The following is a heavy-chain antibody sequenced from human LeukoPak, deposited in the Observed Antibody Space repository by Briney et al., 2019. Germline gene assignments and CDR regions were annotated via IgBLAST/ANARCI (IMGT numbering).Heavy chain of an antibody. CDR1: GGSISSYY. Sequence: SETLSLTCTVSGGSISSYYWSWIRQPPGKGLEWIGYIYYSGSTNYNPSLKSRVTISVDTSKNQFSLKLSSVTAADTAMYYCARIRGLYYDSSGFDYWGQGTLVTVSS. CDR2: IYYSGST. CDR3: ARIRGLYYDSSGFDY. J-gene: IGHJ4*02. V-gene: IGHV4-59*08. D-gene: IGHD3-22*01.